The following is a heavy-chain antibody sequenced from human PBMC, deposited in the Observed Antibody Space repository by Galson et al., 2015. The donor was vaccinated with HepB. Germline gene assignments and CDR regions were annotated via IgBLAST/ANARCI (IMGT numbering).Heavy chain of an antibody. CDR2: IYPGGSDT. J-gene: IGHJ4*02. CDR3: ARQRFFDY. Sequence: QSGAEVKKPGESLKISGKVSGYNFADYWIGWVRQVPGKGLEWMGIIYPGGSDTRYSPSFQGQVTISVDKSISTAYLQWTSLKASDTAMYYCARQRFFDYWGQGTLVTVSS. V-gene: IGHV5-51*01. CDR1: GYNFADYW. D-gene: IGHD3-3*01.